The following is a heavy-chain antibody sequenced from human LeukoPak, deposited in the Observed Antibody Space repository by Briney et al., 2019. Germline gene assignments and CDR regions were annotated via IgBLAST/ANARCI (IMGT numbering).Heavy chain of an antibody. CDR2: IHHSGST. Sequence: SETLSLTCAVSGYSISSGYYWGWIRQPPGKGLEWIGSIHHSGSTYYNPSLKSRVTISVDTSKNQFSLKLSSVTAADTAAYYCARPGRGYYYYYMDVWGKGTTVTVSS. CDR1: GYSISSGYY. V-gene: IGHV4-38-2*01. J-gene: IGHJ6*03. D-gene: IGHD3-10*01. CDR3: ARPGRGYYYYYMDV.